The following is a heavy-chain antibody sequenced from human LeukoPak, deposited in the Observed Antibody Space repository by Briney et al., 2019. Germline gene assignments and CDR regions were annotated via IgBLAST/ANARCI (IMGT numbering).Heavy chain of an antibody. D-gene: IGHD3-3*01. J-gene: IGHJ4*02. CDR1: GFTFSSYA. CDR2: ISGSGGST. CDR3: AKDSNRYYDFWSGYYFDY. V-gene: IGHV3-23*01. Sequence: GGSLRLSCAASGFTFSSYAMSWVRQAPGKGLEWVSAISGSGGSTNYADSVKGRFTISRDNSKNTLYPQMNSLRAEDTAVYYCAKDSNRYYDFWSGYYFDYWGQGTLVTVSS.